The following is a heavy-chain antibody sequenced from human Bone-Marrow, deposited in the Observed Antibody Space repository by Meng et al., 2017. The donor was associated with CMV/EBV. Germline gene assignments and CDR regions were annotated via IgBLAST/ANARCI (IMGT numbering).Heavy chain of an antibody. CDR1: GGSFSGYY. D-gene: IGHD6-6*01. J-gene: IGHJ5*02. CDR2: INHSGST. CDR3: ARYLQLVHWFDP. V-gene: IGHV4-34*01. Sequence: CAVYGGSFSGYYWSWIRQPPGKGLAWIGEINHSGSTNYNPSLKSRVTISVDTSKNQFSLKLSSVTAADTAVYYCARYLQLVHWFDPWGQGTLVTVSS.